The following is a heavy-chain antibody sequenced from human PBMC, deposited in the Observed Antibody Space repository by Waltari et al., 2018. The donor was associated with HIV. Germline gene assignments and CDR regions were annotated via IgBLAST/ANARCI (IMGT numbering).Heavy chain of an antibody. V-gene: IGHV1-8*01. D-gene: IGHD6-19*01. J-gene: IGHJ4*02. CDR2: MNPNSGNI. CDR1: GYSFTSCD. CDR3: ARKGGIGSGWYAFDY. Sequence: QVQLVKPGAEVKKPGASVMVSCKASGYSFTSCDINWLSPATGQGLELMGWMNPNSGNIGYAQKFQGRVTLTRNTSINTAYMELSSLRSEDTAVYYCARKGGIGSGWYAFDYWGQGTLVTVSS.